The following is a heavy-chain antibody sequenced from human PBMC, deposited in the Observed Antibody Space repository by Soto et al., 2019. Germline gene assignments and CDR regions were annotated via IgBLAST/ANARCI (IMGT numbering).Heavy chain of an antibody. CDR2: IYPGDSDT. CDR3: ARIWEMATVAACDY. D-gene: IGHD3-16*01. J-gene: IGHJ4*02. V-gene: IGHV5-51*01. Sequence: GESLKISCRVSGYTFTNFWIGCVLQMPGKGLEWMGIIYPGDSDTRYSPSFQGQVTISVDKSISTAYLQWSGLKASDTAMYYCARIWEMATVAACDYWGQGTLVTVSS. CDR1: GYTFTNFW.